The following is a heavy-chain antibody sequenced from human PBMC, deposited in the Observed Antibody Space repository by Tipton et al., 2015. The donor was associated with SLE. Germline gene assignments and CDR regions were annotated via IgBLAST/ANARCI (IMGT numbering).Heavy chain of an antibody. V-gene: IGHV1-18*01. J-gene: IGHJ4*02. D-gene: IGHD3-16*01. CDR2: ISDNDDNT. CDR3: AGGVKYDY. Sequence: QSGPEVKKPGASVKVSCKASGYTLTSYGISWMRQAPGQGLEWMGWISDNDDNTNYPQRLQGRVTMTIDTSTNTAYMELRGLRSDDTAIYYCAGGVKYDYWGQGTLITVSS. CDR1: GYTLTSYG.